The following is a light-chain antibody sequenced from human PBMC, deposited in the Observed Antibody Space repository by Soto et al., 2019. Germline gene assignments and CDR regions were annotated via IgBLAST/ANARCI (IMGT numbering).Light chain of an antibody. CDR3: QQYGDWPLT. CDR1: QSVRSTY. CDR2: GVS. J-gene: IGKJ4*01. Sequence: EIVMTQSPVTLSVSPGERATLSCRASQSVRSTYLAWYQQKPGQAPRLLIFGVSNRAAGIPARFSGSGSGTEFNLTISSLQSEDFAVYYCQQYGDWPLTFGGGTKVEIK. V-gene: IGKV3-15*01.